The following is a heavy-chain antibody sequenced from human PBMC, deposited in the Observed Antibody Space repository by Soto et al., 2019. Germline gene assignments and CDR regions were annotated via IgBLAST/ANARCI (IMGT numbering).Heavy chain of an antibody. D-gene: IGHD1-1*01. CDR2: INSDGSST. V-gene: IGHV3-74*01. J-gene: IGHJ4*02. Sequence: GGSLRLSCAASGFTFSSYWMHWVRQAPGKGLVWVSRINSDGSSTSYADSVKGRFTISRDNAKNTLYLQMNSLRAEDTAVYYCARDRMWNDDDPLYYFDYWGQGTLVTVSS. CDR3: ARDRMWNDDDPLYYFDY. CDR1: GFTFSSYW.